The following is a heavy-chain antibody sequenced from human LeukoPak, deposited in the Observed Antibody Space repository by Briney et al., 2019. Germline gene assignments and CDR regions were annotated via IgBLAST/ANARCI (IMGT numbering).Heavy chain of an antibody. CDR2: IYSGGST. D-gene: IGHD6-19*01. V-gene: IGHV3-53*04. J-gene: IGHJ5*02. Sequence: PGGSLRLSCAASGFTVSSNYMSWVRQAPGKGPEWVSVIYSGGSTYYADSVKGRFTISRHNSKNTLYLQMNSLRAEDTAVYYCARERAVAGSHWFDPWGQGTLVTVSS. CDR3: ARERAVAGSHWFDP. CDR1: GFTVSSNY.